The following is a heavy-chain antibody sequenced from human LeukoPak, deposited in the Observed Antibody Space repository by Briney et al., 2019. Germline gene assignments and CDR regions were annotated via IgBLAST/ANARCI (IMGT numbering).Heavy chain of an antibody. CDR2: IDQTGSP. CDR1: GGSFRGYY. Sequence: SETLSLTCDVSGGSFRGYYWTWIRQSPEKGLEWIGEIDQTGSPAYDPSLKTRLTISLDISKKQLSLKLKYVTAADTALYFCSRGRFSWQAPSAFWGQGTPVTVS. CDR3: SRGRFSWQAPSAF. V-gene: IGHV4-34*01. D-gene: IGHD5-12*01. J-gene: IGHJ4*02.